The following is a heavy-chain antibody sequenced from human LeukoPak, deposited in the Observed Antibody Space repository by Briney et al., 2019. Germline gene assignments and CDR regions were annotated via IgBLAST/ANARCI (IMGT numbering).Heavy chain of an antibody. CDR3: ARDPDRYYDSSGLLYSWFDP. CDR1: GGSISSYY. D-gene: IGHD3-22*01. CDR2: IYYSGST. Sequence: SETLSLTCTVSGGSISSYYWSWIRQPPGKGLEWIGSIYYSGSTYYNPSLKSRVTISVDTSKNQFSLKLSSVTAADTAVYYCARDPDRYYDSSGLLYSWFDPWGQGTLVTVSS. V-gene: IGHV4-59*12. J-gene: IGHJ5*02.